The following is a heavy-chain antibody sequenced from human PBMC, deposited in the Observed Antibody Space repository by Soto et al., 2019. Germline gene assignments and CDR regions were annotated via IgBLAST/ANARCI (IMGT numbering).Heavy chain of an antibody. Sequence: QDQLVQSGAEVKKPGSSVKVSCKASGGTFSNYAISWVRQAPGEGLEWMGGIVPIFGTVNYAQKFQGRVTIVADESTTTAYMELSTLISEDTAVYYCARVQAVPGISTYYGLDVWGQGTTVTVSS. CDR3: ARVQAVPGISTYYGLDV. V-gene: IGHV1-69*12. CDR2: IVPIFGTV. D-gene: IGHD6-19*01. J-gene: IGHJ6*02. CDR1: GGTFSNYA.